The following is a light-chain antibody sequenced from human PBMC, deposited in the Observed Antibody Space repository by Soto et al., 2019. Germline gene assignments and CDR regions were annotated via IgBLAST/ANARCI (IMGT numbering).Light chain of an antibody. CDR3: SAHGGTNPYV. Sequence: QSALTQPPSASGPPGQSVAFSCPGTARAIGGYTFVSWYQQHPGKAPKLLIYDANKRPSGGPDRFSGSKSGNMASLTVSGLQAEDEADYYCSAHGGTNPYVFGTGTKVTVL. V-gene: IGLV2-8*01. CDR1: ARAIGGYTF. CDR2: DAN. J-gene: IGLJ1*01.